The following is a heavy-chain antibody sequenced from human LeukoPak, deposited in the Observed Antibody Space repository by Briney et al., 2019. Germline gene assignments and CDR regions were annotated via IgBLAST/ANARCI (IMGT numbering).Heavy chain of an antibody. CDR2: INPNSGGT. V-gene: IGHV1-2*06. Sequence: ASVKVSCKASGYTFTGYYMHWVRQAPGQGLEWMGRINPNSGGTNYAQKFQGRATMTRDTSISTAYMELSRLRSDDTAVYYCARDRGKTIFGVVTQYYFDYWGQGTLVTVSS. J-gene: IGHJ4*02. CDR1: GYTFTGYY. CDR3: ARDRGKTIFGVVTQYYFDY. D-gene: IGHD3-3*01.